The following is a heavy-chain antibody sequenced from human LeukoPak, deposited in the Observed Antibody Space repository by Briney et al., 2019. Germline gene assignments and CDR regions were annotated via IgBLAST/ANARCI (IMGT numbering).Heavy chain of an antibody. CDR2: IRYDGSYT. Sequence: PGGSLRLSCEASGFTFSSYDMHWVRQAPGKGLEWVAFIRYDGSYTYYADSVKGRFTISRDNSKNTLYLQMSSLRAEETAVFYCAEGYSLVITTVEYFFDYWGQGALVTVSS. CDR3: AEGYSLVITTVEYFFDY. D-gene: IGHD3-22*01. CDR1: GFTFSSYD. J-gene: IGHJ4*02. V-gene: IGHV3-30*02.